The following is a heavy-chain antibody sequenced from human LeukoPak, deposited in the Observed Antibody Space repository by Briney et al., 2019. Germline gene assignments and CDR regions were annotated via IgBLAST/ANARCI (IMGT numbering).Heavy chain of an antibody. D-gene: IGHD4-17*01. V-gene: IGHV4-59*01. CDR1: GGSISSYY. CDR3: ARAEYGDSGDPLDY. Sequence: SETLSLTCTVSGGSISSYYWSWLRQPPGKGLEWIGYIYYSGSTNYNPSLKSRVTISVDTSKNQFSLKLSSVTAADTAVYYCARAEYGDSGDPLDYWGQGTLVTVSS. CDR2: IYYSGST. J-gene: IGHJ4*02.